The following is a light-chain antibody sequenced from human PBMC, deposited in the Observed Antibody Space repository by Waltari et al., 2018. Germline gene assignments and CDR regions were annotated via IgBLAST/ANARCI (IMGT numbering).Light chain of an antibody. CDR3: CSYAGGGTYV. Sequence: QSALTQPASVSRTPGQSITISCTGTSSDVEKYNLVSWSQHHPEQAPKLMIDEVAKRPSCVYKRFSGSKAGNTASLTICGLQAEDEADYYCCSYAGGGTYVFGRGTKVTVL. J-gene: IGLJ1*01. CDR1: SSDVEKYNL. V-gene: IGLV2-23*02. CDR2: EVA.